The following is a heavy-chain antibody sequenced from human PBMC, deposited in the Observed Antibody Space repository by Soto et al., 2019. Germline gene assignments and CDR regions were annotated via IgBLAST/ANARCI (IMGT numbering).Heavy chain of an antibody. CDR3: ARGSSSWYGFLDY. J-gene: IGHJ4*02. V-gene: IGHV3-48*01. D-gene: IGHD6-13*01. CDR2: ISSSSSTI. CDR1: GFTFSSYS. Sequence: GGSLRLSCAASGFTFSSYSMNWVRQAPGKGLEWVSYISSSSSTIYYADSVKGRFTISRDNAKNSLHLQMNSLRAEDTAVYYCARGSSSWYGFLDYWGQGTLVTVSS.